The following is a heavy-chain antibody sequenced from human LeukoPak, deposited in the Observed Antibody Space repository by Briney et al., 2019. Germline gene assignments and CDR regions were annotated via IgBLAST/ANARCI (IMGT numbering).Heavy chain of an antibody. V-gene: IGHV5-51*01. CDR3: ARGPPIYDSSGLGAFDI. D-gene: IGHD3-22*01. J-gene: IGHJ3*02. CDR2: IYPGDSDT. Sequence: GESLKISCKGSGYSFTSYWIGCVRQMPGKGLEWMGIIYPGDSDTRYSPSFQGQVTISADKSISTAYLQWSSLKASDTAMYYCARGPPIYDSSGLGAFDIWGQGTMVTVSS. CDR1: GYSFTSYW.